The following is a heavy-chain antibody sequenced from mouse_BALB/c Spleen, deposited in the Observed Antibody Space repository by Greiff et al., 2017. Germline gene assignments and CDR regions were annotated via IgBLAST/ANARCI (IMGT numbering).Heavy chain of an antibody. D-gene: IGHD1-2*01. Sequence: VQLKESGAELVRPGTSVKVSCKASGYAFTNYLIEWVKQRPGQGLEWIGVINPGSGGTNYNEKFKGKATLTADKSSSTAYMQLSSLTSDDSAVYFCARYYYGYYFDYWGQGTTLTVSS. CDR3: ARYYYGYYFDY. V-gene: IGHV1-54*01. CDR2: INPGSGGT. CDR1: GYAFTNYL. J-gene: IGHJ2*01.